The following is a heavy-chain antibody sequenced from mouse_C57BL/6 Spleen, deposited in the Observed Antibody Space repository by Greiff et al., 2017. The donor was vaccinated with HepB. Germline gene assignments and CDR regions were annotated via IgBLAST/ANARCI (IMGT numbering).Heavy chain of an antibody. D-gene: IGHD1-1*01. CDR2: IWSDGST. CDR1: GFSLTSYG. CDR3: ARHPYGSSPYYAMDY. Sequence: QVQLKESGPGLVAPSQSLSITCTVSGFSLTSYGVHWVRQPPGKGLEWLVVIWSDGSTTYNSALKSRLSISKDNSKSQVFLKMNSLQTDDTAMYYCARHPYGSSPYYAMDYWGQGTSVTVSS. J-gene: IGHJ4*01. V-gene: IGHV2-6-1*01.